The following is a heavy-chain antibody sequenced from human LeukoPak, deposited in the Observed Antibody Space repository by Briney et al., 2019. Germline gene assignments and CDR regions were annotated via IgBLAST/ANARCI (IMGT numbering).Heavy chain of an antibody. Sequence: SQTLSLTCAISGDSVSSNSAAWNWIRQSPSRGLEWLGRTYYRSKWYNDYAVSVKSRITINPDTSKNQFSLQLNSVTPEDTAVYYCARDPPTYYDFWSGYYPTSYFDYWGQGTLVTVSS. V-gene: IGHV6-1*01. D-gene: IGHD3-3*01. J-gene: IGHJ4*02. CDR2: TYYRSKWYN. CDR3: ARDPPTYYDFWSGYYPTSYFDY. CDR1: GDSVSSNSAA.